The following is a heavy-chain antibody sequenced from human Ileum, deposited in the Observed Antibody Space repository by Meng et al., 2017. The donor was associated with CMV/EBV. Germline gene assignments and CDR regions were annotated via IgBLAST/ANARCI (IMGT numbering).Heavy chain of an antibody. D-gene: IGHD6-13*01. J-gene: IGHJ4*02. CDR2: LNPNNCGT. CDR3: AKSLAAADPTDY. V-gene: IGHV1-2*02. CDR1: GYTFTNYY. Sequence: ASVKVSCKASGYTFTNYYIHWVRQAPGQGLQWLGWLNPNNCGTRYTPRLQGRVTMTRDTSINTAYMDLYRLQSDDTSVYYCAKSLAAADPTDYWGQGTLVTVSS.